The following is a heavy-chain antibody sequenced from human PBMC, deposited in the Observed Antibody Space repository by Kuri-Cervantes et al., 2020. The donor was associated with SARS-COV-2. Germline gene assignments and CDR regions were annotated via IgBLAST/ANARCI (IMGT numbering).Heavy chain of an antibody. CDR1: GFTFSSYE. V-gene: IGHV3-48*03. Sequence: GESLKISCAASGFTFSSYEMNWVRQAPGKGLEWVSYISSSGSTIYYADSVKGRFTISRDNAKNSLYLQMNSLRAEDTAVYYCARASLQEYSGSYLHYFDYWGQGTLVTVSS. J-gene: IGHJ4*02. CDR3: ARASLQEYSGSYLHYFDY. D-gene: IGHD1-26*01. CDR2: ISSSGSTI.